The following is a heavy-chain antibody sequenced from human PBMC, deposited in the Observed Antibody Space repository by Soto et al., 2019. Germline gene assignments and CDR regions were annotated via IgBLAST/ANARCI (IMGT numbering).Heavy chain of an antibody. J-gene: IGHJ4*02. V-gene: IGHV4-59*01. CDR1: GGSISSYY. Sequence: QVQLQESGPGLVKPSETLSLTCNVYGGSISSYYWSWIRQPPGKGLEWIGYIYFSGSTNYNPSLRRRGXEAIDXXRNRLSRRLSSVTAADTAVYYGAGEDDYESSSFDYWGQGALVTVSS. CDR3: AGEDDYESSSFDY. D-gene: IGHD3-22*01. CDR2: IYFSGST.